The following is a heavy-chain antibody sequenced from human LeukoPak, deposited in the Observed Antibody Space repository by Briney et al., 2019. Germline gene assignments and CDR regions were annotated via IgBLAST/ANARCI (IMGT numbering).Heavy chain of an antibody. CDR3: ARGGAARPDY. V-gene: IGHV3-48*01. J-gene: IGHJ4*02. CDR1: GFTFSNYG. D-gene: IGHD6-6*01. CDR2: ISSSSSSI. Sequence: PGGSLRLSCAASGFTFSNYGMDWVRQAPGKGLEWVSYISSSSSSIYYADSVKGRFTISRDNAKNSLLLQMNSLRAEDTAVYYCARGGAARPDYWGQGTLVTVSS.